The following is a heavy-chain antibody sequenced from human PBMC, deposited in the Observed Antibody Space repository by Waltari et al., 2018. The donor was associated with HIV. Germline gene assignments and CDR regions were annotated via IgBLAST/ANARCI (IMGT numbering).Heavy chain of an antibody. J-gene: IGHJ6*02. CDR1: GFTVSTYW. CDR3: ARLPDCFITTCPKPYYFYGMDV. D-gene: IGHD2-2*01. V-gene: IGHV3-74*01. CDR2: MNSDGTTT. Sequence: EVQLEESGGGLVQPGGSLRLSCAASGFTVSTYWIHWVRQVPGKGLVWVSRMNSDGTTTSYADSVKGRFTISKDNAKNTVYLQMSSLRVEDTALYYCARLPDCFITTCPKPYYFYGMDVWGLGTMVTVSS.